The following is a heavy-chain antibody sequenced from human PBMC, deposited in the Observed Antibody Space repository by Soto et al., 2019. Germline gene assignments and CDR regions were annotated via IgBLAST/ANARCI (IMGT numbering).Heavy chain of an antibody. Sequence: SGGSLRLSCTVSAVSELSFSDQYMDWVRQAPGKGLEWVGRSRNRVNNFSTAYAASVQGRFTISRDESKNTVYLQMHSLKTDDTAVYYSFRVEHSAKSTDYWGQGTLVTVSS. CDR1: AVSELSFSDQY. J-gene: IGHJ4*02. CDR2: SRNRVNNFST. D-gene: IGHD2-15*01. V-gene: IGHV3-72*01. CDR3: FRVEHSAKSTDY.